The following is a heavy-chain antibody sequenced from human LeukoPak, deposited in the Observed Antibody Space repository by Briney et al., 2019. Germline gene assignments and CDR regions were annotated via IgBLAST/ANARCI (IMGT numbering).Heavy chain of an antibody. J-gene: IGHJ3*02. CDR1: GYSFTSYW. Sequence: GESLKISCKGSGYSFTSYWIGWVRQMPGKGLEWMGIIYPGDSDTRYSPSFQGQVTISADKSISTAYLQWSSLKASDTAMYYCARRATVGYGDYDLAFDIWGQGTMVTVPS. D-gene: IGHD4-17*01. CDR3: ARRATVGYGDYDLAFDI. V-gene: IGHV5-51*01. CDR2: IYPGDSDT.